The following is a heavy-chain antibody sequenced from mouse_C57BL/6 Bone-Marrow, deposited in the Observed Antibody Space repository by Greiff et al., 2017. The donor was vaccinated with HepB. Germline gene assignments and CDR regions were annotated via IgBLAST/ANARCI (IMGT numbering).Heavy chain of an antibody. V-gene: IGHV3-6*01. CDR1: GYSITSGYF. J-gene: IGHJ2*01. Sequence: ESGPGLVKPSPSLSLTCSVTGYSITSGYFWHWIRQFPGNKLEWMGYISYDGSNNYNPSLKNRISITRDTSKNQFFLKLNSVTTEDSATYYCAGLYYGSSYVAFDYWGQGTTLTVSS. CDR3: AGLYYGSSYVAFDY. CDR2: ISYDGSN. D-gene: IGHD1-1*01.